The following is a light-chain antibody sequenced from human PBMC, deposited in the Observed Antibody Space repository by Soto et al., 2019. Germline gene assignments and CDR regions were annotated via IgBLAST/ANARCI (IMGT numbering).Light chain of an antibody. CDR2: AAS. V-gene: IGKV1-39*01. J-gene: IGKJ1*01. Sequence: DIQMNQSPSSLSASVGDRVTITCRGSQSISSYLNWYQQKPGKATKLMIYAASSLQSGVPSRFRGSGSGTKFTLTISSLQPEDFATYYCQQSYNAVSWTFGQGTKVDI. CDR1: QSISSY. CDR3: QQSYNAVSWT.